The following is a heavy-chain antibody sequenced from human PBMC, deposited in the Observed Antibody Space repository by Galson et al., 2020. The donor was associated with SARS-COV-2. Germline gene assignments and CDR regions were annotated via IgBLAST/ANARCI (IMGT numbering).Heavy chain of an antibody. V-gene: IGHV3-23*01. J-gene: IGHJ5*01. CDR2: ISGNDGST. D-gene: IGHD2-15*01. Sequence: GGSLRLSCSASGFTFSPYAMSWVRRAPGKGLEWIAVISGNDGSTDYADSVEGRFIITRDNSKNMLFLQMNNLRTDDTALYYCAKESCIPGIGPRCLIDWFDSWGQGISVTVSS. CDR3: AKESCIPGIGPRCLIDWFDS. CDR1: GFTFSPYA.